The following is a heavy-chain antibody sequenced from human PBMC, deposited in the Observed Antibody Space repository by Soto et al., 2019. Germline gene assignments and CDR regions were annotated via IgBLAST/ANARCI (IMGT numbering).Heavy chain of an antibody. V-gene: IGHV1-2*02. D-gene: IGHD6-19*01. J-gene: IGHJ6*02. CDR3: ARLRGQFYYGMDV. CDR1: GYNFIGYY. CDR2: IDPNNGDT. Sequence: QVQLVQYGAEVKKPGASVKVSCKASGYNFIGYYIHWVRQAPGQGLQWMGWIDPNNGDTDSAQKFQGRITMTRDTSISTVYMYLSSLRIDDTAIYYCARLRGQFYYGMDVWGQGTTVAVSS.